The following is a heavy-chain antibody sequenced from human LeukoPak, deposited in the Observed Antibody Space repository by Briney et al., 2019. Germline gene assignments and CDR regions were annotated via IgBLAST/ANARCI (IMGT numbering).Heavy chain of an antibody. J-gene: IGHJ6*02. CDR1: GGSISSISSNNYH. V-gene: IGHV4-39*02. CDR2: IYYSGST. D-gene: IGHD4-23*01. CDR3: AREMGVVTAHGIDV. Sequence: SETLSLTCIVSGGSISSISSNNYHWGWIRQPPGKGLEWIGSIYYSGSTYYNPSLKSRVTMSVDTSKNQFSLKLSSVTAADTALYYCAREMGVVTAHGIDVWGQGTTVTVSS.